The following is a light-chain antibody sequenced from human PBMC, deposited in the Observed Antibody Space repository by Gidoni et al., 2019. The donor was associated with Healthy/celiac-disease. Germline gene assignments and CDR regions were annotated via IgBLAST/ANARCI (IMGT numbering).Light chain of an antibody. CDR2: DAS. CDR3: QQYGSPPRT. V-gene: IGKV3-20*01. CDR1: QSFGSNY. J-gene: IGKJ1*01. Sequence: ETVLALSPRTLSLSPGERATLSCRASQSFGSNYLAWYQHKPGQTPRLLIYDASSRAAGIPDRFSGSGSGTDFTLTISRLEPEDFAVYYCQQYGSPPRTFGQGTRVEI.